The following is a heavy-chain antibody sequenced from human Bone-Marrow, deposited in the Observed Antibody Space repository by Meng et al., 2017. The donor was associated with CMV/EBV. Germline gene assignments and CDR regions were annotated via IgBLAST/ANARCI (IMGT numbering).Heavy chain of an antibody. CDR3: ARGVLLWFGDLNWFDP. CDR2: INHSGST. J-gene: IGHJ5*02. CDR1: GGSFSGYY. V-gene: IGHV4-34*01. D-gene: IGHD3-10*01. Sequence: SETLSLTCAVYGGSFSGYYWSWIRQPPGKGLEWIGEINHSGSTNYNPSLKSRVTISVDTSKNQFSLKLSSVTAADTAVYYCARGVLLWFGDLNWFDPWGQGTLVTVSS.